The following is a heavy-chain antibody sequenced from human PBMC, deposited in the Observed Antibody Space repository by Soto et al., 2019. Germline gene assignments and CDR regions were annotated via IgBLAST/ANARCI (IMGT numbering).Heavy chain of an antibody. Sequence: SQTLSLTCAISGDSVSSNSAAWNWIRQSPSRGLEWLGRTYYRSKWYNDYAVSVKSRITINPDTSKNQFSLQLNSVTPEDTAVNYCARVGYSSGVPEYFDYWGQGTLVTVSS. J-gene: IGHJ4*02. V-gene: IGHV6-1*01. CDR1: GDSVSSNSAA. CDR2: TYYRSKWYN. CDR3: ARVGYSSGVPEYFDY. D-gene: IGHD6-19*01.